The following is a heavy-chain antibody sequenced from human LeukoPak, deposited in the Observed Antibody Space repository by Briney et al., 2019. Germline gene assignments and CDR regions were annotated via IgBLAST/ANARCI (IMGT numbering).Heavy chain of an antibody. CDR2: ISGSGGST. Sequence: GGSLRLSCAASGFTFSSYAMSWVRQAPGKGLEWVSTISGSGGSTYYADSVKGRFTISRDNSKNTLYLQMNSLRAEDTAVYYCARDSDYYGSGSYARDWGQGTLVTVSS. CDR3: ARDSDYYGSGSYARD. D-gene: IGHD3-10*01. CDR1: GFTFSSYA. V-gene: IGHV3-23*01. J-gene: IGHJ4*02.